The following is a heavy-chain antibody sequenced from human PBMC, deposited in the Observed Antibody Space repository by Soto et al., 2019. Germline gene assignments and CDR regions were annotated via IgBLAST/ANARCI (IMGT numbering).Heavy chain of an antibody. Sequence: PSETLSLTCAVYGGSFSGYYWSWVRQPPGKGLEWIGEINHSGSTNYNPSLKSRVTISVDTSKNQFSLKLSSVTAADTAVYDCARFGSGYDSYWGQGTLVTVSS. CDR1: GGSFSGYY. V-gene: IGHV4-34*01. D-gene: IGHD5-12*01. CDR3: ARFGSGYDSY. CDR2: INHSGST. J-gene: IGHJ4*02.